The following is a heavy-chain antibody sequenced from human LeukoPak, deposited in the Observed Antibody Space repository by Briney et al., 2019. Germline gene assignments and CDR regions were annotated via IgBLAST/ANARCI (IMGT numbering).Heavy chain of an antibody. Sequence: SETLSLTCTVSGGSISSGGYSWSWIRQHPGKGLEWIGSIYYSGSTYYNPSPKSRVTISVDTSKNQFSLKLSSVTAADTAVYYCARGGSDSNGYYLIYYWGQGTLLAVSS. D-gene: IGHD3-22*01. J-gene: IGHJ4*02. CDR2: IYYSGST. V-gene: IGHV4-31*03. CDR3: ARGGSDSNGYYLIYY. CDR1: GGSISSGGYS.